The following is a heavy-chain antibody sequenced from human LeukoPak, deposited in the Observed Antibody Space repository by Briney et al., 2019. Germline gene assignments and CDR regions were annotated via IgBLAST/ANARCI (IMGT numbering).Heavy chain of an antibody. CDR3: ARDQYDTWSRRENFDS. D-gene: IGHD3-3*01. CDR2: IKLDGSEK. Sequence: GGSLRLSCVASGFTFGKYWMSWVRQAPGKGLEWVANIKLDGSEKNYVDSVKGRFTISRDNTKNSLYLQMNSLRAEDTAVFYCARDQYDTWSRRENFDSWGQGTLVIVSS. V-gene: IGHV3-7*03. J-gene: IGHJ4*02. CDR1: GFTFGKYW.